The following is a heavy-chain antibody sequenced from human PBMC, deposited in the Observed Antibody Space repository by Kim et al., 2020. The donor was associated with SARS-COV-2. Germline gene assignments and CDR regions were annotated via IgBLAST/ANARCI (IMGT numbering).Heavy chain of an antibody. J-gene: IGHJ4*02. CDR3: ASELGRDFDY. CDR2: RP. V-gene: IGHV4-34*04. Sequence: RPNHTPSHKSRATISVDTSKSQSSLKLSSVTAADTAVYYCASELGRDFDYWGQGTLVTVSS. D-gene: IGHD7-27*01.